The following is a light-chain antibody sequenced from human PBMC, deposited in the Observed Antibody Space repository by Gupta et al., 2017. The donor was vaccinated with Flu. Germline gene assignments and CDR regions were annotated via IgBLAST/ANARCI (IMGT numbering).Light chain of an antibody. V-gene: IGKV3-15*01. J-gene: IGKJ3*01. CDR2: GAS. Sequence: AILSLSPGEGATLSCRASQSIGTDLVWYQQKPGQAPRLLIYGASTRATGIPARFSGSGSGTEFTLTISSLQSDDFAVYYCQHNNDWPPFTFGPGTKVDIK. CDR1: QSIGTD. CDR3: QHNNDWPPFT.